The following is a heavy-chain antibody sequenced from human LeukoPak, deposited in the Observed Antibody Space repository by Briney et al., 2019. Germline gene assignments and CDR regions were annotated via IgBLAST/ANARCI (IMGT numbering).Heavy chain of an antibody. V-gene: IGHV3-23*01. D-gene: IGHD2-2*01. J-gene: IGHJ4*02. CDR1: GFTFSSYA. CDR2: ISGSGGST. Sequence: GGSLRLSCAASGFTFSSYAMSWVRQAPGKGLEWVSAISGSGGSTYYADSVKGRFTISRDNSKNTLYLQMNSLRAEDTAVYYYAKDRDIVVVPAAVRDYWGQGTLVTVSS. CDR3: AKDRDIVVVPAAVRDY.